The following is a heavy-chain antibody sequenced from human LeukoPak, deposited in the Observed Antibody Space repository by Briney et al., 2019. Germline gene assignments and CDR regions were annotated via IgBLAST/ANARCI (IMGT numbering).Heavy chain of an antibody. V-gene: IGHV4-38-2*02. CDR2: IYHSGST. Sequence: SGTLSLTCTVSGYSISSGYYWGWIRQPPGKGLEWIGSIYHSGSTDYNPSLKSRVTISVATSKNQFSLKLTSVTAADTAIYYCTKGRGIWGQGTLVTVSS. CDR1: GYSISSGYY. J-gene: IGHJ4*02. D-gene: IGHD3-10*01. CDR3: TKGRGI.